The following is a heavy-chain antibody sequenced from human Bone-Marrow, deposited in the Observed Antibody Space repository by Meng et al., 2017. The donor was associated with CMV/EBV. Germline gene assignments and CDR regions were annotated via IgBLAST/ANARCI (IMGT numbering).Heavy chain of an antibody. D-gene: IGHD3/OR15-3a*01. CDR3: PSFSFYYDFLGYLSFDY. J-gene: IGHJ4*02. CDR2: IIPIFGTT. CDR1: GTYSSYA. V-gene: IGHV1-69*01. Sequence: GTYSSYAISWVRQAPGQGLEWMGGIIPIFGTTNYAQKFQGRVTITAAPSTSQASLELSTLRSEDTPLSYCPSFSFYYDFLGYLSFDYSAQGTLVTVSS.